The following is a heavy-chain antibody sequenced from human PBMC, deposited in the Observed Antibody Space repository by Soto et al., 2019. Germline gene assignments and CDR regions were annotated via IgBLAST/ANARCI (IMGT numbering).Heavy chain of an antibody. V-gene: IGHV4-4*07. CDR3: AREWSGYDPVEY. CDR1: GGSISSYY. J-gene: IGHJ1*01. Sequence: SETLSLTCTFSGGSISSYYWSWIRQPAGKGLEWIGRIYTSGSSNYNPSLKSRVTMSVATSKNQFSLKLISVTAADTAVYYCAREWSGYDPVEYWRQRKLVT. D-gene: IGHD3-3*01. CDR2: IYTSGSS.